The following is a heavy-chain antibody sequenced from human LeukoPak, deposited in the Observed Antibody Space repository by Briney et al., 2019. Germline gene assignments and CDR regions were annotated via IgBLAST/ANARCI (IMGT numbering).Heavy chain of an antibody. CDR1: GFTFNNCA. CDR2: ISGSGGST. J-gene: IGHJ4*02. CDR3: AKDTDGYNLFDY. D-gene: IGHD5-24*01. V-gene: IGHV3-23*01. Sequence: PGGSLRLSCAASGFTFNNCAMSWVRQAPGKGLEWVSGISGSGGSTYYADSVKGRFTISRDTSKNTLSLQMNSPRADDTAVYYCAKDTDGYNLFDYWGQGTLVTVSS.